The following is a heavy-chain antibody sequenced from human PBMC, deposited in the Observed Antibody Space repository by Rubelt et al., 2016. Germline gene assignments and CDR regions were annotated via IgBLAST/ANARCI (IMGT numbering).Heavy chain of an antibody. CDR2: DGSEK. V-gene: IGHV3-33*01. Sequence: DGSEKYYADSVRGRFTISRDNSENTLYLQMNSLRAEDTAVYYCAVQSSGWVYWGQGALVTVSS. D-gene: IGHD6-19*01. J-gene: IGHJ4*02. CDR3: AVQSSGWVY.